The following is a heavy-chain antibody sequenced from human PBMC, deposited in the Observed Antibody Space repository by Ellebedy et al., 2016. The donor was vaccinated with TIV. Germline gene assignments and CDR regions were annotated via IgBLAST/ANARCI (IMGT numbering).Heavy chain of an antibody. CDR2: ISGSGGST. CDR3: ARGYNFGWDV. V-gene: IGHV3-23*01. CDR1: GFTFSSYA. J-gene: IGHJ6*02. D-gene: IGHD5-18*01. Sequence: GESLKISCAASGFTFSSYAMSWVRQAPGKGLEWVSAISGSGGSTYYADSVKGRFTISRDNSKNTLYLQMNNLRAEDTAVYYCARGYNFGWDVWGRGTTVTVSS.